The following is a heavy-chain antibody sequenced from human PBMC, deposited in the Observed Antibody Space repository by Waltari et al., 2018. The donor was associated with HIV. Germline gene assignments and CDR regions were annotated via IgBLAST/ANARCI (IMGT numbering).Heavy chain of an antibody. CDR3: SRGLHCTATSCLLYHGMDV. CDR2: MNPNSGNT. J-gene: IGHJ6*02. Sequence: QVQLVQSGAEVKKPGASVKVSCKASGYTFRTDDINLVRQATGQGLEWMGWMNPNSGNTGYAQKFQGRVNMTRNSSIRTAYMELSSLRSDDTAVYYCSRGLHCTATSCLLYHGMDVWGQGTAVSVSS. D-gene: IGHD2-2*01. V-gene: IGHV1-8*01. CDR1: GYTFRTDD.